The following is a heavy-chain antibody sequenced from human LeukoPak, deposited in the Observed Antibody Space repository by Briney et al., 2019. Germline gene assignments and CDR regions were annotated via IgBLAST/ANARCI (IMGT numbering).Heavy chain of an antibody. CDR3: ATPYCSGISCLDVFNM. V-gene: IGHV4-31*11. J-gene: IGHJ3*02. CDR1: GVSVSDGRYY. D-gene: IGHD2-2*01. Sequence: SETLSLTCDVSGVSVSDGRYYWTWIRQLPGKGLEWIAYKYYSGSAKYNPSLKSRLTISIDTSKNQFSLQLRSVTAADTATYYCATPYCSGISCLDVFNMWGQGTRVTVSS. CDR2: KYYSGSA.